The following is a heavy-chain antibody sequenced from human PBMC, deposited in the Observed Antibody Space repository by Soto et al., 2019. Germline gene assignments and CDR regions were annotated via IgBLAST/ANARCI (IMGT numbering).Heavy chain of an antibody. V-gene: IGHV4-59*01. CDR2: IYYTGST. J-gene: IGHJ4*02. CDR3: TRVGGYYGDYPNFDY. D-gene: IGHD4-17*01. Sequence: SETLSLTCRVSGSSISSYYVSWLRQPPGKGLEWIGNIYYTGSTNYHPSIKSRVIMSVKSSKKQFALRLNSVTAADTTVYYCTRVGGYYGDYPNFDYWGQGALVTVYS. CDR1: GSSISSYY.